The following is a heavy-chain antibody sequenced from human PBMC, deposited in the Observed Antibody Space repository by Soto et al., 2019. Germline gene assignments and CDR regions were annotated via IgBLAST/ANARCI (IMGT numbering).Heavy chain of an antibody. Sequence: EDQLVESGGGLVKPGGSLRLSCAASGFSFDTYNMNWVRQAPGKGLDWVSSIISGRPDIFYADSVRGRFTISRDDAKKSLFLQMNSLRADDTAVYYCARDHLGIAAGDFDLWGQGTLVTVSS. D-gene: IGHD6-19*01. CDR1: GFSFDTYN. J-gene: IGHJ4*02. V-gene: IGHV3-21*02. CDR2: IISGRPDI. CDR3: ARDHLGIAAGDFDL.